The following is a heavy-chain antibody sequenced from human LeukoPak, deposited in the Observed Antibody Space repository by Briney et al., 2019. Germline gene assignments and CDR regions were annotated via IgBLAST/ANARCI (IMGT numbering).Heavy chain of an antibody. CDR3: VRGALPGDNWYFDL. CDR2: FGSAGDT. CDR1: GFPFSAYD. Sequence: GGSLRLSCATSGFPFSAYDMHWVRQAPGKGLEGVSAFGSAGDTYYPGAVKGRFTISRDYAKNSLFLQMNNLIAGDTAVYFCVRGALPGDNWYFDLWGRGTLVTVSS. V-gene: IGHV3-13*01. J-gene: IGHJ2*01.